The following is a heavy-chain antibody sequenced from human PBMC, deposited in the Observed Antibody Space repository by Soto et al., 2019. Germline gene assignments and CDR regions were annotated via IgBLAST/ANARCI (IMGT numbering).Heavy chain of an antibody. V-gene: IGHV3-33*01. D-gene: IGHD6-19*01. CDR2: IWYDGSNK. Sequence: QVQLVESGGGVVQPGRSLRLSCAASGFTFSSYGMHWVRQAPGKGLEWVAVIWYDGSNKYYADSVKGRFTISRDNSKNTLYLQMNSLRAEDTAVYYCARDGGYSSGWEDYYYYGMDVWGQGTTVTVSS. CDR3: ARDGGYSSGWEDYYYYGMDV. J-gene: IGHJ6*02. CDR1: GFTFSSYG.